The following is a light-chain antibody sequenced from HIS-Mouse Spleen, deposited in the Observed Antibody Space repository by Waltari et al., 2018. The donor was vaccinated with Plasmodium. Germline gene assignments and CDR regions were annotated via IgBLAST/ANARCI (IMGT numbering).Light chain of an antibody. CDR3: MIWHSSAWV. CDR2: YKSDSDK. Sequence: QAVLTQPSSLSASPGASASLTCPFRSGINVGTYRIYWYQHKPGSPPQYLLRYKSDSDKQQGSGVPSRFSGSKDASANAGILLISGLQSEDEADYYCMIWHSSAWVFGGGTKLTVL. J-gene: IGLJ3*02. V-gene: IGLV5-45*02. CDR1: SGINVGTYR.